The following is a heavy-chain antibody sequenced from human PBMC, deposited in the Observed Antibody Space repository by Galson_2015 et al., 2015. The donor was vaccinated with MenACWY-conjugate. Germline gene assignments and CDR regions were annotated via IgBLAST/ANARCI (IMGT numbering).Heavy chain of an antibody. D-gene: IGHD1-26*01. V-gene: IGHV5-51*01. J-gene: IGHJ6*02. CDR3: ARHPPGGRGRDG. CDR2: ISPIDSKT. Sequence: QSGAEVKKPGESLKISCKASGSNFITYWIGWVRQVPGKGLEWVGLISPIDSKTRYSPAFEGRVTISADNSITTAYLQWNSLQASDTAMYYGARHPPGGRGRDGGGQGTTVT. CDR1: GSNFITYW.